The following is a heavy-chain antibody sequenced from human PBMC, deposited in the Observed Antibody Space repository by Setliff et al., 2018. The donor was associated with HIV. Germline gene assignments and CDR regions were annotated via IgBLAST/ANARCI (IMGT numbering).Heavy chain of an antibody. V-gene: IGHV4-59*11. CDR2: ISYSGST. D-gene: IGHD5-18*01. J-gene: IGHJ4*01. CDR1: GASIRSQY. Sequence: LSLTCTVSGASIRSQYWSWIRKPPGKGLEWIGYISYSGSTNYNPSLESRVAMSVDTSKQQFSLEVSSVTAADTAVYYCARTRGYSYGTLAGFDYWGRRSLVTVS. CDR3: ARTRGYSYGTLAGFDY.